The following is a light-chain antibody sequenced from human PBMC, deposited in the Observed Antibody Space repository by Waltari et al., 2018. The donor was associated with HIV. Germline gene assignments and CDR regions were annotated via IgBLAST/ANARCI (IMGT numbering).Light chain of an antibody. CDR3: QQYGSSLMYT. CDR2: GAS. V-gene: IGKV3-20*01. J-gene: IGKJ2*01. CDR1: QSVSSSY. Sequence: EIVLTQSPGTLSLSLGARATLSCRARQSVSSSYLAWYRQKPGQAPRLLHYGASSRATGIPDRFSGSGSGTDFTRTISRLEPEDFAVYYCQQYGSSLMYTFGQGTKLEIK.